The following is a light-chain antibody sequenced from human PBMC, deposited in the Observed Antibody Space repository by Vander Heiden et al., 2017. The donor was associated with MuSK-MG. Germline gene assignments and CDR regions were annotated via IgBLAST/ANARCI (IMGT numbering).Light chain of an antibody. Sequence: SYVLTQPPSVSVAPGQTARITCGGNNIGGKSVHWYQQKPGQAPVLVVYDDSDRPSGITERFSGSNSGNTATLTISRVEAGDEADYYCQVWDSSSDHPGVFGTGTKVTVL. J-gene: IGLJ1*01. CDR1: NIGGKS. CDR3: QVWDSSSDHPGV. V-gene: IGLV3-21*02. CDR2: DDS.